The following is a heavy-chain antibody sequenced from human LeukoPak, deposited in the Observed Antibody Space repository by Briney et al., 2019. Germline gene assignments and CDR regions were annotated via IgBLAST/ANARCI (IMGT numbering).Heavy chain of an antibody. CDR2: INPNSGGT. D-gene: IGHD5-24*01. J-gene: IGHJ4*02. CDR3: ARSGVVIDGYNFNY. V-gene: IGHV1-2*02. CDR1: GYTYTGYY. Sequence: ASVMVSCKASGYTYTGYYMHWVRHAPGQGLEWMGWINPNSGGTNYAQKFQGRVTMTRDMSISTAYMELSRLRSDDTAVYYCARSGVVIDGYNFNYWGQGTLVTVSS.